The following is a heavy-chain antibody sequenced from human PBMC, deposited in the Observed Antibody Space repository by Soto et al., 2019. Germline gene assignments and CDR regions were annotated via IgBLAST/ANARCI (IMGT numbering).Heavy chain of an antibody. CDR3: AKLSCTSSTCYCPGWFDP. V-gene: IGHV4-31*03. D-gene: IGHD2-2*01. Sequence: PSETLSLTCTVSGDSISGGASFWSWIRQPPGKGLEWIANVYYSGSSYYTPSLKSRLTISVDTTKNQFSLQLKSMTAADTAVYYCAKLSCTSSTCYCPGWFDPWGQGTLVTVSS. J-gene: IGHJ5*02. CDR1: GDSISGGASF. CDR2: VYYSGSS.